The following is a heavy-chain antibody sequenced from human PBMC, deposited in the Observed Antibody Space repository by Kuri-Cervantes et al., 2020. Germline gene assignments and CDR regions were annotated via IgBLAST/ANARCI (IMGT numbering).Heavy chain of an antibody. CDR3: ARDPGYYDFWSGYPSWFDP. CDR2: INWNGGST. CDR1: EFIFADYV. J-gene: IGHJ5*02. V-gene: IGHV3-20*04. D-gene: IGHD3-3*01. Sequence: GESLKISCAASEFIFADYVMNWVRQAPGKGLEWVSGINWNGGSTDYADSVKGRFTISRDNAKNSLYLQMNSLRAEDTAVYYCARDPGYYDFWSGYPSWFDPWGQGTLVTVSS.